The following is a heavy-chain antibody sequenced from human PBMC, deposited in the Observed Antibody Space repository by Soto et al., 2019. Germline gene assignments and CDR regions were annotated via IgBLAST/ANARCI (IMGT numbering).Heavy chain of an antibody. CDR2: VSWNSGTI. Sequence: EVQLVESGGGLVQPGRSLRLSCTASGFAFDDYAMHWVRQPPGKGLEWVSVVSWNSGTIAYADSVKGRFTISRDNAKKDLDLQMNSPGGEDTALYYWAKVLRRSTTPRGACDIWGPGKMGTVSS. CDR3: AKVLRRSTTPRGACDI. D-gene: IGHD4-4*01. V-gene: IGHV3-9*01. J-gene: IGHJ3*02. CDR1: GFAFDDYA.